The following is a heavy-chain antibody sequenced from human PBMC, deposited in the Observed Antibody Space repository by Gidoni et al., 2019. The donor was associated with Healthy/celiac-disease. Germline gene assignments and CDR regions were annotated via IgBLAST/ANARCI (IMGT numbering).Heavy chain of an antibody. Sequence: QVQLVQSGAEVKKPGSSVKVSCKASGGTFSSYTISWVRQAPGKGLEWMGRIIPILGIANYAQKFQGRVTITADKSTSTAYMELSSLRSEDTAVYYCARESPRVGAPRWDYWGQGTLVTVSS. D-gene: IGHD1-26*01. J-gene: IGHJ4*02. CDR1: GGTFSSYT. V-gene: IGHV1-69*08. CDR3: ARESPRVGAPRWDY. CDR2: IIPILGIA.